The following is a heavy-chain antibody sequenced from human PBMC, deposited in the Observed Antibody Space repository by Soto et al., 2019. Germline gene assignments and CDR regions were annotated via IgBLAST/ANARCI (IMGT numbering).Heavy chain of an antibody. D-gene: IGHD2-8*01. CDR3: ARLACTNGVCYDFYYYYIDV. CDR1: GFTFSSYG. CDR2: IWYDGSNK. J-gene: IGHJ6*03. Sequence: QVQLVESGGGVVQPGRSLRLSCAASGFTFSSYGMHWVRQAPGKGLEWVAVIWYDGSNKYYADSVKGRFTISRDNSKNTMYLQMNSLRAEDTAVYYCARLACTNGVCYDFYYYYIDVWGKGTTVTVSS. V-gene: IGHV3-33*01.